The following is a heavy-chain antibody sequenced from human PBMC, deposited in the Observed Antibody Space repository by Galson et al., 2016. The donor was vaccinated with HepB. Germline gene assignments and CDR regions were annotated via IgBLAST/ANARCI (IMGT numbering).Heavy chain of an antibody. V-gene: IGHV1-46*03. CDR2: INPSVSSI. CDR1: GYTFTSYN. D-gene: IGHD3-10*01. CDR3: ARIGRDITMNQGVTKFHYYGMDV. Sequence: SVKVSCKASGYTFTSYNMHWVRQAPGQGLEWMGTINPSVSSITYAQKFQGRVTMTRDTSTSTVYMELSSLRADDTAVYYCARIGRDITMNQGVTKFHYYGMDVWGQGAQVTVAS. J-gene: IGHJ6*02.